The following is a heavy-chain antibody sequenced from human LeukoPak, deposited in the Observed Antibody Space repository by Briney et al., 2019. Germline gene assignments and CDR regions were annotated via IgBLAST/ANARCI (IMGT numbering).Heavy chain of an antibody. CDR2: IYYSGST. CDR1: GGSISSSSYY. J-gene: IGHJ4*02. D-gene: IGHD3-22*01. V-gene: IGHV4-39*01. Sequence: SETLSLTCTVSGGSISSSSYYWGWIRQPPGKGLEWIGSIYYSGSTYYYPSLKSRVTISVDTSKNQFSLNLSSVTAADTAVYYCARLYYDSSGYYQICYFDYWGQGTLVTVSS. CDR3: ARLYYDSSGYYQICYFDY.